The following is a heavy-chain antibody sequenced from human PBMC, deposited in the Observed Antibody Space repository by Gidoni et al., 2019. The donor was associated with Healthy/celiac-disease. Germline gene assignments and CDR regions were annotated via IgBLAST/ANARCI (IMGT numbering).Heavy chain of an antibody. CDR3: ARVGCSGGSCYLSPFDY. D-gene: IGHD2-15*01. V-gene: IGHV4-38-2*01. J-gene: IGHJ4*02. CDR2: IYHSGST. CDR1: GYSISSGYY. Sequence: QVQLQESGPGLVKPSETLSLTCAVSGYSISSGYYWGWIRQPPGKGLEWIGSIYHSGSTYYNPSLKSRVTISVDTSKNQFSLKLSSVTAADTAVYYCARVGCSGGSCYLSPFDYWGQGTLVTVSS.